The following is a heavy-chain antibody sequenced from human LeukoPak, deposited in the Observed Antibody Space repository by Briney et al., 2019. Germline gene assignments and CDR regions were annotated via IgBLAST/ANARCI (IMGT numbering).Heavy chain of an antibody. D-gene: IGHD6-19*01. CDR2: IYYSGRT. CDR1: GGSISSSDYY. V-gene: IGHV4-39*01. J-gene: IGHJ4*02. Sequence: SETLTLTCTVSGGSISSSDYYWGWILQPPGKGLEWIASIYYSGRTYYNPSLKSRVTISVDTSRNQFSLKLSSVTAADTAIYYCARHDPHLSGWSRGLDYWGQGTLVTVSS. CDR3: ARHDPHLSGWSRGLDY.